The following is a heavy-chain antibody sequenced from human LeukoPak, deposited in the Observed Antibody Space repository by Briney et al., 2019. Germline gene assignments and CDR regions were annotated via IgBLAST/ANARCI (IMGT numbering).Heavy chain of an antibody. J-gene: IGHJ4*02. D-gene: IGHD3-3*01. V-gene: IGHV4-34*01. CDR1: GGSFSGYY. CDR2: INHSGST. Sequence: SETLSLTCAVYGGSFSGYYWSWIRQPPGKGLGWIGEINHSGSTSYNPSLKSRVTISVDTSKNQFSLKLTSVTAADTAVYYCARASRQITIFGVVFDYWGQGTLVTVSS. CDR3: ARASRQITIFGVVFDY.